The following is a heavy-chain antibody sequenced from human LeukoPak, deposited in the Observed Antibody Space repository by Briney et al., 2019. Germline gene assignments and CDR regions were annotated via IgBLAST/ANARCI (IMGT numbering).Heavy chain of an antibody. D-gene: IGHD5-24*01. CDR1: GGSIYSRSNY. Sequence: SETLSLTCTVSGGSIYSRSNYWAWIRQPPGKGLEWIGEINHSGSTNYNPSLKSRVTISVDTSKNQFSLKLSSVTAADTAVYYCARRRDGYNYYYYYYMDVWGKGTTVTISS. J-gene: IGHJ6*03. CDR3: ARRRDGYNYYYYYYMDV. V-gene: IGHV4-39*07. CDR2: INHSGST.